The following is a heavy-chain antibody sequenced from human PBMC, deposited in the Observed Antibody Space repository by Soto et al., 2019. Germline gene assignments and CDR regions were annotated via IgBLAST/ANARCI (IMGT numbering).Heavy chain of an antibody. CDR3: ARGAVVGVVLEYYYYYGMDV. V-gene: IGHV3-30-3*01. J-gene: IGHJ6*02. CDR1: GFTFSSYA. CDR2: ISYDGSNK. Sequence: GGSRRLSCAASGFTFSSYAMHWGRQAPGKGLGWVAVISYDGSNKYYADSVKGRFTISRDNSKNTLYLQMNSLRAEDTAVYYCARGAVVGVVLEYYYYYGMDVWGQGTTVTVSS. D-gene: IGHD3-3*01.